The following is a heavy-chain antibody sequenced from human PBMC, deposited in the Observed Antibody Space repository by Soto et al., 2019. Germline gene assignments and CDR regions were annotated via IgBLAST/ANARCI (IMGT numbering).Heavy chain of an antibody. Sequence: SEPLSLTFTVSGGSISRYYWSWIRQPAGKGLGWIGRIYTRGSTNYNPYLKSRVTLSVDTSNNQFSLKLSFVTAADTAVYYCARACSSNSCYDVFDYWGQGTLVTVSS. CDR3: ARACSSNSCYDVFDY. CDR1: GGSISRYY. D-gene: IGHD2-2*01. V-gene: IGHV4-4*07. J-gene: IGHJ4*02. CDR2: IYTRGST.